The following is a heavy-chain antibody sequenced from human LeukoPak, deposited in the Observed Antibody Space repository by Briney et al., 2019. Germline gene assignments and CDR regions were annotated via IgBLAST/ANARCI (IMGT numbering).Heavy chain of an antibody. CDR3: GRKSAGAHPFGY. J-gene: IGHJ4*02. V-gene: IGHV3-23*01. D-gene: IGHD6-13*01. Sequence: GGSLRLSCVASGFTFSSFAMSWVRQAPGKGLELVSLIIGSSGDTFYADSVRGRFSISRDNSKNRLYLQMNSLRAEDTAIYYCGRKSAGAHPFGYWGQGALVTVSS. CDR1: GFTFSSFA. CDR2: IIGSSGDT.